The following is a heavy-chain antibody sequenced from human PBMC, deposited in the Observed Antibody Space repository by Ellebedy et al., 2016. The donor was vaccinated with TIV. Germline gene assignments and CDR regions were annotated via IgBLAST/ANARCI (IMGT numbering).Heavy chain of an antibody. D-gene: IGHD3-16*01. V-gene: IGHV3-21*06. J-gene: IGHJ4*01. CDR3: ARDPRTKVMLGTYLDY. CDR2: MSSDSSYI. CDR1: GFTSSDYS. Sequence: PGGSLRLSCAASGFTSSDYSMNWVRQAPGKGLEWVSSMSSDSSYIYYADSVKGRLTISRANAKNSLYLQMNNLRAEDTALYFGARDPRTKVMLGTYLDYWGHGTLVAVSS.